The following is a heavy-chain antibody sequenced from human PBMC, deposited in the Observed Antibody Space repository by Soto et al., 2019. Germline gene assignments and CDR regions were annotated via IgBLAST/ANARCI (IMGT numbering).Heavy chain of an antibody. Sequence: SGAALVNPTHTLTLTFTLSVFSLSTSCVCLVLIRHPPGNALEFLALIYWNDDKRYSPSLKSRLTITKDTSKNQVVLTLTNMDPVDTATYYCAHDSYDGSGYSTHDAFDVSGHGTMVTX. D-gene: IGHD3-22*01. CDR2: IYWNDDK. J-gene: IGHJ3*01. CDR3: AHDSYDGSGYSTHDAFDV. V-gene: IGHV2-5*01. CDR1: VFSLSTSCVC.